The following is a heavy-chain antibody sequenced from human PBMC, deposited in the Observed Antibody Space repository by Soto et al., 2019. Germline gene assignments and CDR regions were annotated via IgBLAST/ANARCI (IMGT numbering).Heavy chain of an antibody. CDR3: ARGTSTDIVVVPAAMGVQNNWFDP. CDR2: INHSGST. J-gene: IGHJ5*02. D-gene: IGHD2-2*01. CDR1: GGSFSGYY. Sequence: SETLSLTCAVYGGSFSGYYWSWIRQPPGKGLEWIGEINHSGSTNYNPSLKSRVTISVDTSKNQFSLKLSSVTAADTAVYYCARGTSTDIVVVPAAMGVQNNWFDPWGQGTLVTVSS. V-gene: IGHV4-34*01.